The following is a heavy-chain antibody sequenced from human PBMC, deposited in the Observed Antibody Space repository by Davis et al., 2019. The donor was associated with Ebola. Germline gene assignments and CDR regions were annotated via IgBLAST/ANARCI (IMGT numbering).Heavy chain of an antibody. Sequence: MPSETLSLTCTVSGGSISSNVYSWSWIRQPPGKGLEWIGNIYDSGNTYYNPSLKSRVAMSIDRSKNQFSLNVTSVTAADTAVYYCARSYCPRVGCSIDFWGQGKLVTVSS. V-gene: IGHV4-30-2*01. D-gene: IGHD2-8*02. CDR2: IYDSGNT. CDR3: ARSYCPRVGCSIDF. CDR1: GGSISSNVYS. J-gene: IGHJ4*02.